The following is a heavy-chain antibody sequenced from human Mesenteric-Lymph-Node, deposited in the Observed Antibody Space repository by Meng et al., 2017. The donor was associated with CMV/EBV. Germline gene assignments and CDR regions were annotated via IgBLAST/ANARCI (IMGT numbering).Heavy chain of an antibody. Sequence: GSLRLSCTVSGASISDYYGSWIRQPPGKGLEWIGYIYNSGTNYSPSLKSRVAISVDRSKNQFSLKVSSVTAADTAVYYCARGQRSRQDAFDIWGQGTMVTVS. V-gene: IGHV4-59*01. CDR2: IYNSGT. J-gene: IGHJ3*02. CDR1: GASISDYY. CDR3: ARGQRSRQDAFDI.